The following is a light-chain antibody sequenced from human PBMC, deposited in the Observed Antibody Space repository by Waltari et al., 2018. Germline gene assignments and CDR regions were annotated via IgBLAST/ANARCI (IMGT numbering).Light chain of an antibody. Sequence: DIQLTQSPSSLSASVGDRVTITCRASQGIRNNLVWYQQKPGCLPKLLLYGASTLQSGVPSRFSGSGSGTDFTLTIDSLQPEDVATYYCQRYNGALFTFGPGTKVTLK. CDR2: GAS. V-gene: IGKV1-27*01. CDR3: QRYNGALFT. J-gene: IGKJ3*01. CDR1: QGIRNN.